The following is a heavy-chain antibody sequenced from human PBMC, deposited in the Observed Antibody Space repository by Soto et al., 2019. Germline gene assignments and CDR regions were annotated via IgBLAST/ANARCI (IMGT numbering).Heavy chain of an antibody. Sequence: VGSLRLSCASSVFTFSSYAMSWVRQSPGKWLEWVSAISGSGGSTYYADSVKGRFTISRDNSKNTLYLQMNSLRAEDTAVYYCAKDPRIPMLVVDHAFEYWGQGTLDSVSS. V-gene: IGHV3-23*01. CDR2: ISGSGGST. CDR1: VFTFSSYA. D-gene: IGHD3-22*01. J-gene: IGHJ4*02. CDR3: AKDPRIPMLVVDHAFEY.